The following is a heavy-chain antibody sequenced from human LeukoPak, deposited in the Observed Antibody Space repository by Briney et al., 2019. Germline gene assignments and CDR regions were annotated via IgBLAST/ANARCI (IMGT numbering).Heavy chain of an antibody. CDR2: IYYSGST. D-gene: IGHD3-22*01. Sequence: SETLSLTCTVSGGSISSYYWSWIRQPPGKGLEWIGYIYYSGSTNYNPSLKSRVTISVDTSKNQFSLKLSSVTAADTAVYYCARRSWGYYDSSGYYYWAFDIWGQGTMVTVSS. CDR3: ARRSWGYYDSSGYYYWAFDI. J-gene: IGHJ3*02. V-gene: IGHV4-59*01. CDR1: GGSISSYY.